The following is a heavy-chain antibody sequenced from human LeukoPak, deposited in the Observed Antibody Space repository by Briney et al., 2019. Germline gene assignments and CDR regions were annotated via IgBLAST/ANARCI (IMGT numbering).Heavy chain of an antibody. CDR1: GGSISTNTYF. CDR2: IRDSGST. D-gene: IGHD5/OR15-5a*01. Sequence: SETLSLTCNVSGGSISTNTYFWGWIRRPPGKGLEWITSIRDSGSTYYNPSLKSRVTISVDTSKNQFSLKLSSVTAADTALYYCATSDTVSTYNWFDPWGQGTLVTVS. J-gene: IGHJ5*02. V-gene: IGHV4-39*01. CDR3: ATSDTVSTYNWFDP.